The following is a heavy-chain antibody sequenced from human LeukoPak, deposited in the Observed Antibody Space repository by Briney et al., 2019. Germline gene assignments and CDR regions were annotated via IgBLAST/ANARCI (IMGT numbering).Heavy chain of an antibody. CDR1: GGSISRSSYY. V-gene: IGHV4-39*01. CDR2: IYYSGST. J-gene: IGHJ5*02. CDR3: AASDLDYDFWSGSQWGGWFDP. D-gene: IGHD3-3*01. Sequence: SETLSLTCTVSGGSISRSSYYWGWIRQPPGKGLEWIGSIYYSGSTYYNPSLKSRVTISVDTSKNQFSLKLSSVTAADTAVYYCAASDLDYDFWSGSQWGGWFDPWGQGTLVTVSS.